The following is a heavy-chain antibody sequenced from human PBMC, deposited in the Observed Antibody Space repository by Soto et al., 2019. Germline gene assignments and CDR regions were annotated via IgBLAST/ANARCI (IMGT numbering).Heavy chain of an antibody. J-gene: IGHJ4*02. CDR3: ASSYDSSGYYYPTYYFDY. CDR2: IIPIFGTA. CDR1: GGTFSSYA. V-gene: IGHV1-69*01. D-gene: IGHD3-22*01. Sequence: QVQLVQSGAEVKKPGSSVKVSCKASGGTFSSYAISWVRQAPGQGLEWMGEIIPIFGTANYAQKFQGRVTITADESTSTAYMELSSLRSEDTAVYYCASSYDSSGYYYPTYYFDYWGQGTLVTVSS.